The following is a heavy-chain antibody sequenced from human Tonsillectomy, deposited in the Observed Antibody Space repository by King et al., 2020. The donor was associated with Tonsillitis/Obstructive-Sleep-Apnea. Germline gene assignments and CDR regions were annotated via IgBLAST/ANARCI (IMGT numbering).Heavy chain of an antibody. CDR2: VWYDGSNK. V-gene: IGHV3-33*01. J-gene: IGHJ2*01. Sequence: VQLVESGGGVVQPGRSLRLSCTASGFTFSSYGMHWVRRAPGKGLEWVAIVWYDGSNKYYADSVKGRFIVSRDNSRNTLYLQMNSLRAEDTAVYYCARDGDYGDYGPWYCDLWGRGSLVTVSA. CDR3: ARDGDYGDYGPWYCDL. CDR1: GFTFSSYG. D-gene: IGHD4-17*01.